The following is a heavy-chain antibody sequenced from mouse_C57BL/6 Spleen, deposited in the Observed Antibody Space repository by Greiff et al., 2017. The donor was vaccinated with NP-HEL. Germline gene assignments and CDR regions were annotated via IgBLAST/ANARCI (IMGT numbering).Heavy chain of an antibody. D-gene: IGHD2-5*01. CDR1: GFNIKDDY. J-gene: IGHJ3*01. CDR3: TTRGNYYSNYSWFAY. CDR2: IDPENGDT. V-gene: IGHV14-4*01. Sequence: VQLQQSGAELVRPGASVKLSCTASGFNIKDDYMLWVKQRPEQGLEWIGWIDPENGDTEYASKFQGKATITADTSSNTAYLQLSSLTSEDTAVYYCTTRGNYYSNYSWFAYWGQGTLVTVSA.